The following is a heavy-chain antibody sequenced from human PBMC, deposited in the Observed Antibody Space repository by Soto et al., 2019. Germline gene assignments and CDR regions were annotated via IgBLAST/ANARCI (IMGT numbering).Heavy chain of an antibody. Sequence: SETLSLTCAVYGGSFSGYYWSWIRQPPGKGLEWIGEINHSGSTNYNPSLKSRVTISVDTSKNQFSLKLSSVTAADTAVYYCASRTPRYGSGRRFDPWGQGTLVTVSS. J-gene: IGHJ5*02. D-gene: IGHD3-10*01. CDR1: GGSFSGYY. CDR2: INHSGST. V-gene: IGHV4-34*01. CDR3: ASRTPRYGSGRRFDP.